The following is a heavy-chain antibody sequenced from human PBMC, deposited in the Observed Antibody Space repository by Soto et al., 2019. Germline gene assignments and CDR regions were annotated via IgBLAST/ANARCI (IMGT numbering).Heavy chain of an antibody. V-gene: IGHV1-18*01. CDR3: ARDISPLRFLEWPHPLFDP. J-gene: IGHJ5*02. Sequence: ASVKVSCKASGYTFTSYGISWVRQAPGQGLEWMGWISAYNGNTNYAQKLQGRVTMTTDTSTSTAYMELRSLRSDDTAVYYCARDISPLRFLEWPHPLFDPWGQGTLVTVSS. CDR2: ISAYNGNT. D-gene: IGHD3-3*01. CDR1: GYTFTSYG.